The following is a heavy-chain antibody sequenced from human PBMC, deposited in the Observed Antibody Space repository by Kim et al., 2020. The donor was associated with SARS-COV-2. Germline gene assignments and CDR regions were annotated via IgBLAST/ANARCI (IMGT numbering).Heavy chain of an antibody. J-gene: IGHJ4*02. Sequence: SQTLSLTCTVSAGSISVYFWNWIRQPPGKGLDWIGSIYDSGGTNYNPSLKSRVTISVDTYKNQFSLNLSSVTAADTAVYYCARGYGNYSRYFDYWGQGILGGVSS. CDR1: AGSISVYF. CDR3: ARGYGNYSRYFDY. CDR2: IYDSGGT. D-gene: IGHD3-22*01. V-gene: IGHV4-59*01.